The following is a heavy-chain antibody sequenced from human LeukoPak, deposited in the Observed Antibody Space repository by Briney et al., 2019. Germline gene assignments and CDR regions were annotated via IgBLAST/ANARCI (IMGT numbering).Heavy chain of an antibody. J-gene: IGHJ4*02. Sequence: PGGSLRLSCAASGFTFSSYSMNWVRQAPGKGLEWVSSISSSSYIYYADSVKGRFTISRDNAKNSLYLQMSSLRAEDTAVYYCAREGGSGWSFDYWGQGTLVTVSS. V-gene: IGHV3-21*01. CDR2: ISSSSYI. D-gene: IGHD6-19*01. CDR1: GFTFSSYS. CDR3: AREGGSGWSFDY.